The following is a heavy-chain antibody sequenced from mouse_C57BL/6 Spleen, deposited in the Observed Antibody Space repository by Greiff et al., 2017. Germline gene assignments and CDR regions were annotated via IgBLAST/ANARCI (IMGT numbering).Heavy chain of an antibody. CDR2: INPNYGTT. CDR3: ARSWDGPYYFDY. D-gene: IGHD4-1*01. CDR1: GYSFTDYN. V-gene: IGHV1-39*01. Sequence: VHVKQSGPELVKPGASVKISCKASGYSFTDYNMNWVKQSNGKSLEWIGVINPNYGTTSYNQKFKGKATLTVDQSSSTAYMQLNSLTSEDSAVYYCARSWDGPYYFDYWGQGTTLTVSS. J-gene: IGHJ2*01.